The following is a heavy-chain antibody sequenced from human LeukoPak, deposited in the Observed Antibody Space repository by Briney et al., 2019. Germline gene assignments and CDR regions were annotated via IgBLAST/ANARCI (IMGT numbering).Heavy chain of an antibody. CDR1: GYTFAIFG. CDR3: ARAGATVTKFYDY. D-gene: IGHD4-17*01. V-gene: IGHV1-18*01. CDR2: IGTNNENT. J-gene: IGHJ4*02. Sequence: ASVKVSCKASGYTFAIFGVTWVRQAPGRGLEWMGWIGTNNENTNYAQKFQGRVTMTTDTSTSTVYMELRSLRSDDTAVYYCARAGATVTKFYDYWGQGTLVSVSS.